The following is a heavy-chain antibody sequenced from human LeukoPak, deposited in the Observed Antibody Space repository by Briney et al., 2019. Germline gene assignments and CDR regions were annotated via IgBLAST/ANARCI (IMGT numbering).Heavy chain of an antibody. Sequence: ASVKVSCKASGGTFSSYAISWVRQAPGQGLEWMGRINPNSGGTNYAQKFQGRVTMTRDTSISTAYMELSRLRSDDTAVYYCARGSYYDFWSGYQYYYYGMDVWGQGTTVTVSS. D-gene: IGHD3-3*01. V-gene: IGHV1-2*02. J-gene: IGHJ6*02. CDR1: GGTFSSYA. CDR2: INPNSGGT. CDR3: ARGSYYDFWSGYQYYYYGMDV.